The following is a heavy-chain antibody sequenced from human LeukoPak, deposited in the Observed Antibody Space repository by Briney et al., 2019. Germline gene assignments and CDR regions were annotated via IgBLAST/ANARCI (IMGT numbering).Heavy chain of an antibody. CDR1: GGSISSSNW. CDR3: ARDGDSGGYYLSQIDY. D-gene: IGHD3-22*01. J-gene: IGHJ4*02. Sequence: SETLSLTCAVSGGSISSSNWWSWVRQPPGKGLECIGEIYHSGSTNYNPSLKSRVTISVDKSKNQFSLKLSSVTAADTAVYYCARDGDSGGYYLSQIDYWGQGTLVTVSS. V-gene: IGHV4-4*02. CDR2: IYHSGST.